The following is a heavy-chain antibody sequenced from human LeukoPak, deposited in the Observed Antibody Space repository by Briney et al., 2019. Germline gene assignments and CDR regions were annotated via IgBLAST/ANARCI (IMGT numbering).Heavy chain of an antibody. CDR3: AKDFVMGGSGWYLSDY. J-gene: IGHJ4*02. D-gene: IGHD6-19*01. V-gene: IGHV3-48*03. Sequence: QPGGSLRLSCAASGFTFSSYEMNWVRQAPGKGLEWVSYISSSGSTIYYADSVKGRFTISRDTSKNTLYLQMNSLRAEDTAVYYCAKDFVMGGSGWYLSDYWGQGTLVTVSS. CDR2: ISSSGSTI. CDR1: GFTFSSYE.